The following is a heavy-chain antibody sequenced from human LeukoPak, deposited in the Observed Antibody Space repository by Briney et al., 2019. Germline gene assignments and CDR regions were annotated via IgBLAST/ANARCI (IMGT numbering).Heavy chain of an antibody. J-gene: IGHJ4*02. V-gene: IGHV3-48*03. CDR3: ARDPERGVYFEY. CDR2: ISASGNGRTI. CDR1: GFTFSTYE. D-gene: IGHD2-8*01. Sequence: GSLRLSCAASGFTFSTYEMTWVRQAPGKGLEWVSYISASGNGRTIYYADSVKGRFTISRDNAKNSLYLQMNSLGAEDTAVYYCARDPERGVYFEYWGQGALVTVSS.